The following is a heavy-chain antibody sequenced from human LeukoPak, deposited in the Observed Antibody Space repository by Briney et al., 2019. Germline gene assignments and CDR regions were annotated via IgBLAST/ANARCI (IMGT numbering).Heavy chain of an antibody. V-gene: IGHV4-39*01. CDR1: GGSISSSSYY. D-gene: IGHD2-2*03. J-gene: IGHJ4*02. Sequence: SGTLSLTCTVAGGSISSSSYYWGRIRQPPGKGLEWIGSIYYSGSTYYNPSLKSRVTISVDTSKNQFSLKLSSVTAADTAVYYCARVDIVVVPAYYWVQGTLVTVSS. CDR2: IYYSGST. CDR3: ARVDIVVVPAYY.